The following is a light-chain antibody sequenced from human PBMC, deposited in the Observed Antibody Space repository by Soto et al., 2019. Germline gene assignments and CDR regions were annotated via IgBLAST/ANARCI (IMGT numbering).Light chain of an antibody. Sequence: AIQLTQSPSSLSASVGDRVTITCRASQGISSVLAWYQQKPGKAPKLLIYAASNLESGVPPRFSGSGSGTDFTLTISSLQPEDFATCYCQQFYYYPLTFGGGTKVEL. CDR3: QQFYYYPLT. J-gene: IGKJ4*01. V-gene: IGKV1D-13*01. CDR1: QGISSV. CDR2: AAS.